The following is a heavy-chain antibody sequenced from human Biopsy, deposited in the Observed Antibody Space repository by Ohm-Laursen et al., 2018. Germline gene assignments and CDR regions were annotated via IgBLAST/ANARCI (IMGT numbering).Heavy chain of an antibody. V-gene: IGHV4-61*01. CDR3: ARVGAGAPSIDYFDY. Sequence: GTLSLTCTVSGDSVSGGSFFWSWIRQPPGKGLEWIGYIYYSGSTNYNPSLRSRVTISVDRSKNQFSLELSSVTAADTAVYYCARVGAGAPSIDYFDYWGQGALVTVSS. D-gene: IGHD1-26*01. CDR1: GDSVSGGSFF. CDR2: IYYSGST. J-gene: IGHJ4*02.